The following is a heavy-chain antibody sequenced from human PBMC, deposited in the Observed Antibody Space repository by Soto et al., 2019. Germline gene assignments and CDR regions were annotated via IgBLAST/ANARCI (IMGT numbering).Heavy chain of an antibody. D-gene: IGHD3-22*01. Sequence: SGGSLRLSCAASGFSFSNDNMNWIRQAPGKXLEWVSSIISSGSFIYYADSVKGRFTISRDNAKNSLYLQMNSLRAEDTALYYCARVADYYDSSGYLSVVFCGQGTLVTVSS. CDR1: GFSFSNDN. J-gene: IGHJ4*02. CDR2: IISSGSFI. V-gene: IGHV3-21*01. CDR3: ARVADYYDSSGYLSVVF.